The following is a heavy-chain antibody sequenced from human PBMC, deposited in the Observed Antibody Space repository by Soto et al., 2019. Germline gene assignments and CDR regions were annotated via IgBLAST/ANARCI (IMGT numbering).Heavy chain of an antibody. J-gene: IGHJ5*02. Sequence: PSETLSLTCDVYGGSFSRYYWNWIRQPPGRGLEWLGEISHSGSTNYNPSLESRVTISLDTSETRFSLKLTSVTAADTAVYYCARGEGRLVGTWFDPWGQGTLVTVSS. D-gene: IGHD5-12*01. CDR3: ARGEGRLVGTWFDP. CDR2: ISHSGST. CDR1: GGSFSRYY. V-gene: IGHV4-34*01.